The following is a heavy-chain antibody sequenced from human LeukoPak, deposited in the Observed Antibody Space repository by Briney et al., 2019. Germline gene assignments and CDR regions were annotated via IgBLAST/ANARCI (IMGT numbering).Heavy chain of an antibody. CDR3: ARGREDSSGWYGLDWFDP. Sequence: PGGSLRLSCAASGFTFSSYSMNWVRQAPGKGLEWVSSISSSSSYIYYADSVKGRFTISRDNAKNSLYLQMNSLRAEDTAVYYCARGREDSSGWYGLDWFDPWGQGTLVTVSS. V-gene: IGHV3-21*01. CDR1: GFTFSSYS. D-gene: IGHD6-19*01. CDR2: ISSSSSYI. J-gene: IGHJ5*02.